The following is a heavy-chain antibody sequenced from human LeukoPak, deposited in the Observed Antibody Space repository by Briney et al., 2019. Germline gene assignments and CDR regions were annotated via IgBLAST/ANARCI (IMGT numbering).Heavy chain of an antibody. CDR3: ARRGLDSSTNYFDY. V-gene: IGHV4-34*01. D-gene: IGHD2-2*01. CDR1: GGSLSGYY. J-gene: IGHJ4*02. CDR2: INHSGST. Sequence: SETLSLTCAVYGGSLSGYYWSWIRQPPGKGLEWIGEINHSGSTNYNPSLKGRVTISVDTSKNQFSPKLSSVTAADTAVYYCARRGLDSSTNYFDYWGQGTLVTVSS.